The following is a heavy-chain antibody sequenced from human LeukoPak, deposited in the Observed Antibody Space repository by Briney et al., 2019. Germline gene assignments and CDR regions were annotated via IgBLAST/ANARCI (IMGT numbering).Heavy chain of an antibody. CDR1: GFTFDDYA. D-gene: IGHD3-10*01. J-gene: IGHJ4*02. CDR3: AGGSGSYYADY. CDR2: ISWNSGSI. Sequence: GRSLTLSCAASGFTFDDYAMHWVRQAPGKGLEWVSGISWNSGSIGYADSVKGRFTISRDNAKNSLYLQMNSLRAGDTAVYYCAGGSGSYYADYWGQGTLVTVSS. V-gene: IGHV3-9*01.